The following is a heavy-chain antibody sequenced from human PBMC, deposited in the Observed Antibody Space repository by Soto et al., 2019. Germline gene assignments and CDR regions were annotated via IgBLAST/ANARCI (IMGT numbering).Heavy chain of an antibody. CDR1: GFPFNTYW. V-gene: IGHV3-74*01. D-gene: IGHD3-16*02. J-gene: IGHJ5*02. Sequence: EVQLVESGGGLVQPGGSLRLSCAASGFPFNTYWMHWVRQAPGEGLVWVSRINAVGSGTTYTDSVKGRFTVSRDNANNMLYRQITRLRALNTAVYYCASLSLGFDPWGQGTLVTVSS. CDR3: ASLSLGFDP. CDR2: INAVGSGT.